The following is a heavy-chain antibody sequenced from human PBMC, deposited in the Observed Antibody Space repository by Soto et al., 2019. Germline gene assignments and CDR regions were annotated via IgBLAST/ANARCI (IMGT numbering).Heavy chain of an antibody. V-gene: IGHV4-59*01. CDR3: AKYRRTEEEGFTLDS. J-gene: IGHJ4*02. Sequence: ESLSVTGTVSCDSSKHYYWSWIRQPPGKRLEWIGYIYYTGSTTYNPSLESRVTMSVDTSKNQFYLKLRSVDAADTAVYYCAKYRRTEEEGFTLDSWGRGTLVTVST. CDR1: CDSSKHYY. CDR2: IYYTGST. D-gene: IGHD3-16*02.